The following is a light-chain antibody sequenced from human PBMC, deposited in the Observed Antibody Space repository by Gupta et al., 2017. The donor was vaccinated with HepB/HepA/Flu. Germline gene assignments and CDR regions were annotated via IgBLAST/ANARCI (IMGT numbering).Light chain of an antibody. CDR1: QGISSA. CDR2: DAF. J-gene: IGKJ5*01. V-gene: IGKV1D-13*01. Sequence: ALQFTPSPSSLSSSAGDRVTITCRASQGISSALAWYQQKPGKAPNLLINDAFSLESGVPSRFSGSGSGTDFTLTISSLQPEDFATYDCQQFNNYPITFGQGTRLEIK. CDR3: QQFNNYPIT.